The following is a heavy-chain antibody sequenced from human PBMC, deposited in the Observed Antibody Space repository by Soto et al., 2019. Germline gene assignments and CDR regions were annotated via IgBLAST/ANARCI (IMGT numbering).Heavy chain of an antibody. D-gene: IGHD6-13*01. CDR2: IKQDGSEK. Sequence: GGSLRLSCAASGFTFSSYWMSWVRQAPGKGLEWVANIKQDGSEKYYVDSVKGRFTISRDNAKNSLYLQMNSLRAEDTAVYYCARGGLRGIAAAGAFDIWGQGTMVTVSS. CDR1: GFTFSSYW. CDR3: ARGGLRGIAAAGAFDI. J-gene: IGHJ3*02. V-gene: IGHV3-7*01.